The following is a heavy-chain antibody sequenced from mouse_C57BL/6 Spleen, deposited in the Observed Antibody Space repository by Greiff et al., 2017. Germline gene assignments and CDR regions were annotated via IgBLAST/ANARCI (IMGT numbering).Heavy chain of an antibody. CDR3: ARSQLGRGGFDY. J-gene: IGHJ2*01. V-gene: IGHV7-3*01. CDR1: GFTFTDYY. Sequence: EVKLMESGGGLVQPGGSLSLSCAASGFTFTDYYMSWVRQPPGKALEWLGFIRNKANGYTTEYSASVKGRFTISRDNSQSILYLQMNALRAEDSATEYCARSQLGRGGFDYWGQGTTLTVSS. CDR2: IRNKANGYTT. D-gene: IGHD4-1*02.